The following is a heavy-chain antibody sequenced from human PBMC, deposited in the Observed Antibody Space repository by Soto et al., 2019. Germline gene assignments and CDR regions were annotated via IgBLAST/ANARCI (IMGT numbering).Heavy chain of an antibody. CDR2: ISWNSGSI. V-gene: IGHV3-9*01. D-gene: IGHD6-6*01. J-gene: IGHJ4*02. CDR1: GFTFDDYA. Sequence: PGGSLRLSCAASGFTFDDYAMHWVRQAPGKGLEWVSGISWNSGSIGYADSVKGRFTISRDNAKNTLYLQMNSLRAEDTAVYYCASGGSSLNFDSWGQGTLVTVSS. CDR3: ASGGSSLNFDS.